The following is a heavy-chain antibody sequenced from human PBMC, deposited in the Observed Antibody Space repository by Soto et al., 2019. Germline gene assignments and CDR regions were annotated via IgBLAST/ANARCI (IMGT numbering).Heavy chain of an antibody. Sequence: QVQLVQSWAEVKKPGSSVKVSCTTSEGTFGNYAISCVRQAPGQGLEWMGGIIPIFGTPHYAQKFQGRVTITAGDSTNTAYMELSSLRSEDTSVYYCASPLQGSAPGGAFDMWGQGTMVTVSS. CDR2: IIPIFGTP. CDR1: EGTFGNYA. D-gene: IGHD6-19*01. V-gene: IGHV1-69*01. CDR3: ASPLQGSAPGGAFDM. J-gene: IGHJ3*02.